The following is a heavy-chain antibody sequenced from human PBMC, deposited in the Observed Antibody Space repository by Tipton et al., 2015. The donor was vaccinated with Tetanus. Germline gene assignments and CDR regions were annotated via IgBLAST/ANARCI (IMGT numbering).Heavy chain of an antibody. D-gene: IGHD4-17*01. J-gene: IGHJ5*02. V-gene: IGHV5-51*01. CDR3: ARHLSKAYATSFDP. CDR2: IYPGGSDT. Sequence: AQLVQSGAEVKKPGESLRISCKASDYSFANFWIAWVRQKPGKGLEWIGIIYPGGSDTRYSPSFQGQVSISADKSISTTYLQWGSLKASDTATYYCARHLSKAYATSFDPWGQGTLVTVSS. CDR1: DYSFANFW.